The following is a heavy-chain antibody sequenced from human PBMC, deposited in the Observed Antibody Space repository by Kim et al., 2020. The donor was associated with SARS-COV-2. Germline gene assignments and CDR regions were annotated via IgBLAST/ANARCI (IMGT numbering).Heavy chain of an antibody. Sequence: GGSLRLSCAASGFTFSSYGMHWVRQAPGKGLEWVAVIWYDGSNKYYADSVKGRFTISRDNSKNTLYLQMNSLRAEDTAVYYCARDSSSSWYTNWFDPWGQGTLVTVSS. D-gene: IGHD6-13*01. J-gene: IGHJ5*02. CDR1: GFTFSSYG. CDR2: IWYDGSNK. V-gene: IGHV3-33*01. CDR3: ARDSSSSWYTNWFDP.